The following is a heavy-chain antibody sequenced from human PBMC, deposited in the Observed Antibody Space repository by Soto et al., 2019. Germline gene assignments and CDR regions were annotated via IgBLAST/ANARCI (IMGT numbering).Heavy chain of an antibody. V-gene: IGHV4-4*02. CDR3: ARHEGWTGPDQ. Sequence: SETLSLTCAVSGASIGSGGWWSWVRQPPGKGLEWIAEIFHDGNTNYSPSIKSRVTISVDKSQNQFSLNVYSVTAADTAVYYCARHEGWTGPDQWGQGTLVTVSS. CDR2: IFHDGNT. J-gene: IGHJ5*02. CDR1: GASIGSGGW. D-gene: IGHD2-8*02.